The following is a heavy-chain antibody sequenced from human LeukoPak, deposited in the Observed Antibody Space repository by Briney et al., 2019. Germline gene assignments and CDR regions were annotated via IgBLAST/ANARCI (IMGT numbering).Heavy chain of an antibody. J-gene: IGHJ4*02. D-gene: IGHD5-18*01. CDR1: GFTFSAYW. Sequence: PGGSLRLSCAASGFTFSAYWMSWVRQAPGKGLEWVADIKQDGDEKNYVDSVKGRFTISRANAKNSLYVQMNSLRAEDTAVYYCARAGYTYGTLYFWGQGTLVTVSS. CDR3: ARAGYTYGTLYF. V-gene: IGHV3-7*01. CDR2: IKQDGDEK.